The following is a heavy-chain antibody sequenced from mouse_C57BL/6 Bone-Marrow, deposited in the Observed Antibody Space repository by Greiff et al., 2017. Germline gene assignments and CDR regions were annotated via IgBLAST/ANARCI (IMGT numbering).Heavy chain of an antibody. CDR3: ASWDWVGY. D-gene: IGHD4-1*01. J-gene: IGHJ3*02. CDR1: GYTFTSYW. Sequence: QVQLLQSGADLVKPGASVKLSCKASGYTFTSYWMQWVNQSPGKGLEWIGEIDPSDSYTNYNQKFKGQATLTVDTASSTAYMQLSSLKSEDSAVYYCASWDWVGYGCRGNRISVSA. CDR2: IDPSDSYT. V-gene: IGHV1-50*01.